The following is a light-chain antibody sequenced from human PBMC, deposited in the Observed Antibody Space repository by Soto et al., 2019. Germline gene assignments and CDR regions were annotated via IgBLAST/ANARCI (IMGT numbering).Light chain of an antibody. J-gene: IGKJ1*01. CDR3: QQYYNTPT. CDR1: QSVLYSSNNKNY. Sequence: DIVMTQSPDSLAVSLGERATINCKSSQSVLYSSNNKNYLAWYQQKPGQSPNLLIYWASTRESGVPDRFSGSGSGTDFTLTISSLQAEDVAVYYCQQYYNTPTFGQGTKVEIK. CDR2: WAS. V-gene: IGKV4-1*01.